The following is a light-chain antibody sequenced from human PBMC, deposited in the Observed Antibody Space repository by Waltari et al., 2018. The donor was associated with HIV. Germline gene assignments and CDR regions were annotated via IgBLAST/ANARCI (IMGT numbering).Light chain of an antibody. CDR1: SSKIGHNS. V-gene: IGLV1-47*01. CDR2: RNN. Sequence: QSVLTQPPSASGTPGQRITLSCSGSSSKIGHNSVHWSHPLPGTATKLLIYRNNQRASGVPDRFSGSKSGTSASLAISGLRSEDGADYYCVTWADRSSGPVVFGGGTKVTVL. J-gene: IGLJ2*01. CDR3: VTWADRSSGPVV.